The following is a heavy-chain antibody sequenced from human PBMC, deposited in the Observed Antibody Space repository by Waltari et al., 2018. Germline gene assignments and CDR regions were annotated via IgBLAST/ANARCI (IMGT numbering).Heavy chain of an antibody. CDR3: ARGSGVDS. CDR1: GFTFSTYV. J-gene: IGHJ4*02. V-gene: IGHV3-23*01. Sequence: EVQLLESGGGLVQPGGSLRLSCAASGFTFSTYVMNWVRQAPGKGREWGSSSSEAGGIINYADSVKGRFTISRDNSKTTLYLQMNRLRVDDTAVYYCARGSGVDSWGQGTLVTISS. CDR2: SSEAGGII. D-gene: IGHD7-27*01.